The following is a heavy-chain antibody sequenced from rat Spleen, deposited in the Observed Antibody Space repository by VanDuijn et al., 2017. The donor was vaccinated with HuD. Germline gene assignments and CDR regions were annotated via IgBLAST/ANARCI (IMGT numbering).Heavy chain of an antibody. J-gene: IGHJ4*01. D-gene: IGHD1-6*01. V-gene: IGHV5-20*01. CDR1: GFTFSNYD. Sequence: EVQLVESGGGLVQPGRSMELSCAASGFTFSNYDMAWVRQAPTKGLEWVASISYDGSSTYYRDSVKGRFTISRDNAKSTLYLQMDSLRSEDTATYYCTTEMYTTDYYPYVMDAWGQGASVTVSS. CDR3: TTEMYTTDYYPYVMDA. CDR2: ISYDGSST.